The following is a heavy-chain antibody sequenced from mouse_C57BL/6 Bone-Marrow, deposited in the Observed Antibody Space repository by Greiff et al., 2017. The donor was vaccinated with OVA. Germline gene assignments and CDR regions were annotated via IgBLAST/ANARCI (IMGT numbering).Heavy chain of an antibody. CDR3: ARGAYDYDPYYYAMDY. Sequence: QVQLQQPGAELVMPGASVKLSCKASGYTFTSYWMHWVKQRPGQGLEWIGEIDPSDSYTNYNQKFKGKSTLTVDKSSSTAYMQLSSLTSEDSAVYYCARGAYDYDPYYYAMDYWGQGTSVTVSS. V-gene: IGHV1-69*01. J-gene: IGHJ4*01. CDR1: GYTFTSYW. D-gene: IGHD2-4*01. CDR2: IDPSDSYT.